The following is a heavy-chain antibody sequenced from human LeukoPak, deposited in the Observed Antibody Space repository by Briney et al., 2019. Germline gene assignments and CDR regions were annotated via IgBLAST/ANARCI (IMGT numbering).Heavy chain of an antibody. CDR3: ARALSSGRLDY. J-gene: IGHJ4*02. Sequence: GGSLRLSCAASGFTFSSYAMHWVRQAPGKGLEWVAVISYDGSNKYYADSVKGRFTISRDNSKNTLYLQMNSLRAKDTAVYYCARALSSGRLDYWGQGTLVTVSS. V-gene: IGHV3-30-3*01. D-gene: IGHD6-19*01. CDR1: GFTFSSYA. CDR2: ISYDGSNK.